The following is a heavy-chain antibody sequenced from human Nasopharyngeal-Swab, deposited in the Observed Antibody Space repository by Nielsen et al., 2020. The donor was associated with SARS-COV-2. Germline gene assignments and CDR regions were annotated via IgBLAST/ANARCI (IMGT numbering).Heavy chain of an antibody. CDR2: ISGSGSGT. V-gene: IGHV3-23*01. Sequence: GGSLRLPCAASGFTFDTFGMTWVRQAPGKGLEWVSRISGSGSGTYYADSVKGRFTISRDNSKNTLYLQMNSLRADDTAVYYCAKGGVSVYGDSYYFDFWGQGTLVTVSS. D-gene: IGHD4-17*01. J-gene: IGHJ4*02. CDR1: GFTFDTFG. CDR3: AKGGVSVYGDSYYFDF.